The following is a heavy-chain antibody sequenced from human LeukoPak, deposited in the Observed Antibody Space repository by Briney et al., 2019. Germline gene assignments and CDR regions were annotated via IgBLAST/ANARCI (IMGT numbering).Heavy chain of an antibody. Sequence: ASVKVSCKVSGYTLTELSMHWVRQAPGKGLEWMGGFDPEDGETIYAQKFQGRVTMTEDTSTDTAYMELSRLRSEDTAVYYCATLVGSPSSRNWFDPWGQGTLVTVSS. V-gene: IGHV1-24*01. CDR1: GYTLTELS. D-gene: IGHD3-10*01. CDR3: ATLVGSPSSRNWFDP. CDR2: FDPEDGET. J-gene: IGHJ5*02.